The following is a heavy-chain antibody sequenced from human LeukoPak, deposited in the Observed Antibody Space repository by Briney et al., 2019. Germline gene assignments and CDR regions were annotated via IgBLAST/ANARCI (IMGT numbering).Heavy chain of an antibody. CDR1: GFTFSSYS. CDR2: ISSSSSTI. V-gene: IGHV3-48*01. CDR3: ARRSYYDFWSGPNWFDP. D-gene: IGHD3-3*01. Sequence: GGSLRLSCAASGFTFSSYSMSWVRQAPGKGLEWVSYISSSSSTIYYADSVKGRFTISRDNAKNSLYLQMNSLRAEDTAVYYCARRSYYDFWSGPNWFDPWGQGTLVTVSS. J-gene: IGHJ5*02.